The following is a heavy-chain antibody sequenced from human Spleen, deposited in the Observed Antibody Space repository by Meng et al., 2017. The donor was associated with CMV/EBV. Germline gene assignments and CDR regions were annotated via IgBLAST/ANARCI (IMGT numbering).Heavy chain of an antibody. D-gene: IGHD4-17*01. CDR2: MWHDDVSN. CDR3: ATKNSGDYYNWFDP. V-gene: IGHV3-30*02. Sequence: ASGFSFSNYGMHWIRQARGKGLEWVAFMWHDDVSNHYVETVKGRFSISRDNSQNTLYLQMNSLRPEDTAVYYCATKNSGDYYNWFDPWGQGTLVTVSS. CDR1: GFSFSNYG. J-gene: IGHJ5*02.